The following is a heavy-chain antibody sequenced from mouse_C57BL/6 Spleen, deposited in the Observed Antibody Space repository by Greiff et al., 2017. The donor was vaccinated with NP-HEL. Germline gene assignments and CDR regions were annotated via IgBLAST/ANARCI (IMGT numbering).Heavy chain of an antibody. D-gene: IGHD1-1*01. Sequence: DVQLQESGGGLVKPGGSLKLSCAASGFTFSSYTMSWVRQTPEKRLEWVATISGGGGNTYYPDSVKGRFTISRDNAKNTLYLQMSSLRSEDTALYYCARQGYYYGSRSYAMDYWGQGTSVTVSS. CDR3: ARQGYYYGSRSYAMDY. CDR2: ISGGGGNT. V-gene: IGHV5-9*01. CDR1: GFTFSSYT. J-gene: IGHJ4*01.